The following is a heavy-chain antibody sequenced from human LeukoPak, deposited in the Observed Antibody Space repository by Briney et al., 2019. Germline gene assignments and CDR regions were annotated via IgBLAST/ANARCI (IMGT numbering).Heavy chain of an antibody. D-gene: IGHD3-3*01. V-gene: IGHV3-7*01. CDR1: GFTFITFA. J-gene: IGHJ4*02. Sequence: GGSLRLSCAASGFTFITFAMTWVRQAPGKGLEWVADISQDGSAKNYVDHVKGRFTISRDNARDTLYLQMNSLRAEDTAVYYCARVWSREIPHDCWGQGTLVTVSS. CDR2: ISQDGSAK. CDR3: ARVWSREIPHDC.